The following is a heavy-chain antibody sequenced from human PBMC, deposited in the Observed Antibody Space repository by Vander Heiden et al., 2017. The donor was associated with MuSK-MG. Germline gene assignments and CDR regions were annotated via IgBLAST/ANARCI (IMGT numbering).Heavy chain of an antibody. CDR3: ARDFSSYYFDY. CDR2: INPSGGST. V-gene: IGHV1-46*03. CDR1: GYTFTSYY. J-gene: IGHJ4*02. Sequence: QVQLVQSGAEVKKPGASVKVSCRASGYTFTSYYMHWVRQAPGQGLEWMGIINPSGGSTSYAQKFQGRVTMTRDTSTSTVYMELSSLRSEDTAVYYCARDFSSYYFDYWGQGTLVTVSS.